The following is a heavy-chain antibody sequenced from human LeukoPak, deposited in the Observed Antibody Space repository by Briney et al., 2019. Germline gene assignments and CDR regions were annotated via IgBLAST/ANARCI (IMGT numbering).Heavy chain of an antibody. D-gene: IGHD3-3*01. CDR2: ISGSGGST. V-gene: IGHV3-23*01. J-gene: IGHJ4*02. CDR1: GFTFSSYA. CDR3: AKAQYDFWSGYYY. Sequence: GGSLRLSCAASGFTFSSYAMSWVRQAPGKGLEWVSAISGSGGSTYYADSAKGRFTISRDNSKNTLYLQMNSLRAEDTAVYYCAKAQYDFWSGYYYWGQGTLVTVSS.